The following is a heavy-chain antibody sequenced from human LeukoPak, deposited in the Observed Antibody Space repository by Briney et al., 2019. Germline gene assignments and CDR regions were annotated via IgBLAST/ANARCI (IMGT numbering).Heavy chain of an antibody. CDR3: ARRRRGFSGYYMDV. CDR2: INHSGST. Sequence: KPSETLSLTCAVYGGSFSGYYWSWIRQPPGKGLEWIGEINHSGSTNYNPSLKSRVTISVDTSKNQFSLKLSSVTAADTAVYYCARRRRGFSGYYMDVWGKGTTVTVSS. D-gene: IGHD1-26*01. J-gene: IGHJ6*03. CDR1: GGSFSGYY. V-gene: IGHV4-34*01.